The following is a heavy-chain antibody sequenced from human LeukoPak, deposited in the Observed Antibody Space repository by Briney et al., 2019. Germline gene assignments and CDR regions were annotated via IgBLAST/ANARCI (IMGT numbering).Heavy chain of an antibody. Sequence: SVKVSCKASGGTFSSYAISWVRQAPGQGLEWMGRIIPIFGTANYAQKFQGRVTITTDESTSTAYMELSSLRSEDTAVYYCATGPLGRRGYSGYVTFDYWGQGTLVTVSS. CDR2: IIPIFGTA. CDR3: ATGPLGRRGYSGYVTFDY. D-gene: IGHD5-12*01. J-gene: IGHJ4*02. V-gene: IGHV1-69*05. CDR1: GGTFSSYA.